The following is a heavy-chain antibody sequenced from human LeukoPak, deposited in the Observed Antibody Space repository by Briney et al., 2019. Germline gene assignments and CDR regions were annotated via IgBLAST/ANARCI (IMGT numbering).Heavy chain of an antibody. CDR1: GFIFSHFW. CDR2: ISSSSSYI. V-gene: IGHV3-21*01. CDR3: ARDRVGYGDQYYYYGMDV. J-gene: IGHJ6*02. Sequence: GGPLRLPCAASGFIFSHFWMIWVRESPGKGLEWVLSISSSSSYIYYADSVKVRFTISRGNAKNSLYLQMNSLRAEDTAVYYCARDRVGYGDQYYYYGMDVWGQGTTVTVSS. D-gene: IGHD4-17*01.